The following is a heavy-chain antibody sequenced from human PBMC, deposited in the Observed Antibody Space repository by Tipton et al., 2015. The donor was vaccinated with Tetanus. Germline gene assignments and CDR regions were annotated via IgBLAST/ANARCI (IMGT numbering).Heavy chain of an antibody. CDR2: ISSRGST. Sequence: TLSLTCTVSGGSVSSGAYCRSWIRRHPGKGLESIGCISSRGSTYYNPSLTSRVSISVDTSKNQFSLKLTSVTAADTAIYYCARGGDNLTFQRPTGRWFDPWGHGTLVTVSS. CDR3: ARGGDNLTFQRPTGRWFDP. V-gene: IGHV4-31*03. J-gene: IGHJ5*02. CDR1: GGSVSSGAYC. D-gene: IGHD1-1*01.